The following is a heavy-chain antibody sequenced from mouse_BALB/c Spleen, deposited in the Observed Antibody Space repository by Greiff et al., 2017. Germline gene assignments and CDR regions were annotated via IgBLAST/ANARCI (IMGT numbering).Heavy chain of an antibody. Sequence: QVQLQQSGPGLVAPSQSLSITCTVSGFSLTDYGVSWIRQPPGKGLEWLGVIWGGGSTYYNSALKSRLSISKDNSKSQVFLKMNSLQTDDTAMYYCAKEESRYDGVYAMDYWGQGTSVTVSS. CDR3: AKEESRYDGVYAMDY. V-gene: IGHV2-6-5*01. CDR2: IWGGGST. CDR1: GFSLTDYG. D-gene: IGHD2-14*01. J-gene: IGHJ4*01.